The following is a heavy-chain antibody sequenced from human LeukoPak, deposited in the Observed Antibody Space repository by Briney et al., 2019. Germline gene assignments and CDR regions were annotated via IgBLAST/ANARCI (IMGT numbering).Heavy chain of an antibody. CDR2: FIPIFGTA. J-gene: IGHJ4*02. CDR1: GGTFNSYA. CDR3: ARGRGGSYVPY. Sequence: SVKVSCKASGGTFNSYAISWVRQAPGQGLEWMGGFIPIFGTANYAQKFQGRVTITADESTSTAYMELSSLRSEDTAVYYCARGRGGSYVPYWGQGTLVTVSS. V-gene: IGHV1-69*01. D-gene: IGHD1-26*01.